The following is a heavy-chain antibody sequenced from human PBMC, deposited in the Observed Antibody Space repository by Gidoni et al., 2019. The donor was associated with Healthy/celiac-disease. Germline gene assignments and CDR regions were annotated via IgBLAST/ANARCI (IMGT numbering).Heavy chain of an antibody. CDR3: ARASFSTVTTENWFDP. V-gene: IGHV3-21*01. J-gene: IGHJ5*02. CDR1: GFPSSSYS. CDR2: ISSSSSYI. D-gene: IGHD4-4*01. Sequence: EVQLVASVGGLVKPGRSLRLSCAASGFPSSSYSMNCVRQAPGKGLACVSSISSSSSYIYYADSVKCRLTISRDNAKNSLNLQINSLIAEDTAVYYCARASFSTVTTENWFDPWGQGTLVTVSS.